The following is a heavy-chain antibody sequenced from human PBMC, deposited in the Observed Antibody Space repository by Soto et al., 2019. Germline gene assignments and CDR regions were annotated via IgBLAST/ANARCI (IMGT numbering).Heavy chain of an antibody. CDR2: INPSSGST. V-gene: IGHV1-46*03. D-gene: IGHD3-3*01. J-gene: IGHJ4*02. CDR1: GYTFTSYY. CDR3: SRSYYDFWSGPGHFDY. Sequence: QVHLVQSGAEVKKPGASVKVSCKASGYTFTSYYIHWVRQAPGQGLEWMGIINPSSGSTTYAQKFQGRITMTRDTSANTVYMELSSLRSKDTAIYYCSRSYYDFWSGPGHFDYWGQGTLVTVSS.